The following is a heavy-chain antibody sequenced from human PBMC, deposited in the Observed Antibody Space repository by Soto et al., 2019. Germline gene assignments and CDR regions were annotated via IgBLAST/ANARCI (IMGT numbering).Heavy chain of an antibody. J-gene: IGHJ4*02. CDR1: EFTFSIYA. CDR3: ARSHRNYFDY. CDR2: ISYDGSNK. Sequence: QVQLVESGGGVVQPGRSLRLSCAASEFTFSIYAMHWVRQAPGKGLEWVAVISYDGSNKYYADPVKGRFTISRDNSKNTLYLQMNSLRAEDTAVYYCARSHRNYFDYWGQGTLVTVSS. V-gene: IGHV3-30-3*01.